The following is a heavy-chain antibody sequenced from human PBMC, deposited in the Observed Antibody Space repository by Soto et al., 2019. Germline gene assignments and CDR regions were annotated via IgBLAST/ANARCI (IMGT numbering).Heavy chain of an antibody. D-gene: IGHD2-21*02. Sequence: QVQLVQSGAEVKKPGSSVKVSCKASGGTFSSYAISWVRQAPGQGLEWMGGIIPNSGGTNYAQKFQGRVTMTRDTSISTAYMELSRLRSDDTAVYYCARGKLAYCGGDCYFLDYWGQGTLVTVSS. CDR2: IIPNSGGT. J-gene: IGHJ4*02. CDR3: ARGKLAYCGGDCYFLDY. V-gene: IGHV1-2*02. CDR1: GGTFSSYA.